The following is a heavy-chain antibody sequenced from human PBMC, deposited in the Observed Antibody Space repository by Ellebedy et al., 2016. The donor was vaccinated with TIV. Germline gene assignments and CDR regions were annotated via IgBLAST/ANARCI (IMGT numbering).Heavy chain of an antibody. J-gene: IGHJ4*02. CDR3: ARASVVVPAALDY. Sequence: GGSLRLSXAASGFTFSSYSMNWVRQAPGKGLEWVSSISSSSSYIYYADSVKGRFTISRDNAKNSLYLQMNSLRAEDTAVYYCARASVVVPAALDYWGQGTLVTVSS. CDR2: ISSSSSYI. V-gene: IGHV3-21*01. D-gene: IGHD2-2*01. CDR1: GFTFSSYS.